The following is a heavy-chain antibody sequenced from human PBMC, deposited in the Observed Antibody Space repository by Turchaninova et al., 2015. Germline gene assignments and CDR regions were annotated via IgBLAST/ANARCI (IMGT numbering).Heavy chain of an antibody. V-gene: IGHV1-18*04. D-gene: IGHD2-2*01. Sequence: QDQLVQSGAEVKKPGASVRVPCKASGYNFTTYGISWVRQAPGQGLEWMAWSTSYSADTNYAQKFQGRVTMSTDTSTNTVYLELRSLTSDDTAVYYCARSGTSSHWYFDLWGHGTVVAVSS. CDR2: STSYSADT. J-gene: IGHJ2*01. CDR1: GYNFTTYG. CDR3: ARSGTSSHWYFDL.